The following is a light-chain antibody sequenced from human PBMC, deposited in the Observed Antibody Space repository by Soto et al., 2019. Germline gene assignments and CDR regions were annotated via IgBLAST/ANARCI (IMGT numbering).Light chain of an antibody. Sequence: DIQMTQSPSSLSASVGDRVTITCRASQGISNYLAWYQQKPGKVPKLLIYVASTLQSGVPSQFXGSGSGTDFTLTISSLQPEDVATYYCQEYNSAPRVTFGPGTKVDIK. CDR3: QEYNSAPRVT. V-gene: IGKV1-27*01. CDR1: QGISNY. CDR2: VAS. J-gene: IGKJ3*01.